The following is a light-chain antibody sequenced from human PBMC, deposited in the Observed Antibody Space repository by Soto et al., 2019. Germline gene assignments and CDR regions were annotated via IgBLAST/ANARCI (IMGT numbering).Light chain of an antibody. CDR3: QQYGSSPRT. Sequence: EIVLTQSPGTLSLYPGERATLSCRASQSVSNNYLAWYQQKPGQAPRLLIYGASSRATGIPDRFSGSGSGTDFTLTISRLEPEDFAVYYCQQYGSSPRTFGQGTKVEIK. J-gene: IGKJ1*01. CDR2: GAS. V-gene: IGKV3-20*01. CDR1: QSVSNNY.